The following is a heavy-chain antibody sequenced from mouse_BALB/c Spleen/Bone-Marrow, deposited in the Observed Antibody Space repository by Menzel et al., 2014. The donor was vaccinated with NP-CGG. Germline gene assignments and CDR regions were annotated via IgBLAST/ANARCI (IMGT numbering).Heavy chain of an antibody. Sequence: EVNVVESGAELVKPGASVKLSCTASGLNIKDTYMHWVKQRPEQGLEWIGRIDPANGNTKYDPKFQGKATITADTSSNTAYLQLSSLTSEDTAVYYCASYYYGSSRFAYWGQGTLVTVSA. J-gene: IGHJ3*01. CDR1: GLNIKDTY. CDR3: ASYYYGSSRFAY. CDR2: IDPANGNT. V-gene: IGHV14-3*02. D-gene: IGHD1-1*01.